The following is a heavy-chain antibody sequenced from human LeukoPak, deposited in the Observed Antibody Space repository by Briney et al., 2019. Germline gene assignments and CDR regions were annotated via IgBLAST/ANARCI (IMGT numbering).Heavy chain of an antibody. CDR3: ARVPWAGSSGWYRYAFDI. CDR1: GGSISSYY. D-gene: IGHD6-19*01. Sequence: PSETLSLTCTVSGGSISSYYWSWIRQPPGKGLEWIGEINHSGSTNYNPSLKSRVTISVDTSKNQFSLKLSSVTAADTAVYYCARVPWAGSSGWYRYAFDIWGQGTMVTVSS. CDR2: INHSGST. V-gene: IGHV4-34*01. J-gene: IGHJ3*02.